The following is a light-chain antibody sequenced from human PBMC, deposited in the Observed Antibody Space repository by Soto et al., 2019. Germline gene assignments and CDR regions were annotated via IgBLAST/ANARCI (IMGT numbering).Light chain of an antibody. CDR1: SSDVGSYNL. CDR3: CSYAGSLV. Sequence: QSALTQPASVSGSPGQSVTISCTGISSDVGSYNLVSWYQQHPGKAPKLMIYEGSKRPSGVSNRFSGSKSGNTASLTISGLQAEDEADYYCCSYAGSLVFGGGTKVTVL. J-gene: IGLJ2*01. V-gene: IGLV2-23*01. CDR2: EGS.